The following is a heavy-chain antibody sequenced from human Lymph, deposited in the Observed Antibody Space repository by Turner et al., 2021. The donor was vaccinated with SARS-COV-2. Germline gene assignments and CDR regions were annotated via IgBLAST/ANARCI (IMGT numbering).Heavy chain of an antibody. D-gene: IGHD3-10*01. Sequence: QVQLVQSGAEVKKPGASVNVPCEVSVYTFTGYYIHWVRQAPGQGLEWRGWINPNSGGTNYAQRFQGGVTMTRDTSLSTAYMQLSRLRSDDTAVYYCARSRDLQSMVRGVDPFDYWGQGTLVTVSS. V-gene: IGHV1-2*02. CDR1: VYTFTGYY. CDR2: INPNSGGT. J-gene: IGHJ4*02. CDR3: ARSRDLQSMVRGVDPFDY.